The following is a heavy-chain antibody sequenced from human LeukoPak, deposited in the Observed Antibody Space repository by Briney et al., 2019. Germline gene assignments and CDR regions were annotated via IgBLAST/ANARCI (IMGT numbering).Heavy chain of an antibody. Sequence: SXYTFTGYYXXXXGQAXXQGLXXXXXXNPNSGGTNYAQKFQGWVTMTRDTSISTAYMELSRLRSDDTAVYYCARAGGYSYGYEFDYWGQGTLVTVSS. J-gene: IGHJ4*02. CDR2: XNPNSGGT. CDR3: ARAGGYSYGYEFDY. V-gene: IGHV1-2*04. D-gene: IGHD5-18*01. CDR1: XYTFTGYY.